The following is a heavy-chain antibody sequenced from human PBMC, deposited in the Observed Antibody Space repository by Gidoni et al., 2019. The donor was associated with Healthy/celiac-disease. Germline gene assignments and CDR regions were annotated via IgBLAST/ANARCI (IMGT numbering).Heavy chain of an antibody. V-gene: IGHV4-59*01. CDR1: GGSISSYY. J-gene: IGHJ2*01. CDR2: IYYSGST. Sequence: QVQLQASGPGLVKPSETLSLTCTVSGGSISSYYWSWIRQPPGKGLEWIGYIYYSGSTNYNPSLKSRVTISVDTSKNQFSLKLSSVTAADTAVYYCARGPDIVVVVAAWYFDLWGRGTLVTVSS. D-gene: IGHD2-15*01. CDR3: ARGPDIVVVVAAWYFDL.